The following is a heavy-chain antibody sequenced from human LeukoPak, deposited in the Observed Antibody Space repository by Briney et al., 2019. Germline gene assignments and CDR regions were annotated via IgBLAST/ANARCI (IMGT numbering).Heavy chain of an antibody. V-gene: IGHV4-59*01. CDR2: IYYSGST. Sequence: SETLSLTCTVSGGSISSYYWSWIRQPPGKGLEWIGYIYYSGSTYYNPSLKSRVTISGDTSKNQFSLKLSSVTAADTAVYYCAITSITMTHGTWGQGTLVTVSS. CDR3: AITSITMTHGT. J-gene: IGHJ4*02. CDR1: GGSISSYY. D-gene: IGHD3-22*01.